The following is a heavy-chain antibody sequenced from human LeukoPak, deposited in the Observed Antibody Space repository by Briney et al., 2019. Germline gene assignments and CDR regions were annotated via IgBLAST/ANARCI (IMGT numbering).Heavy chain of an antibody. CDR2: INPNSGGT. D-gene: IGHD2-2*01. J-gene: IGHJ6*03. CDR3: AREGEVVPAAKPPPLHYYYYMDV. V-gene: IGHV1-2*06. CDR1: GYTFTGYY. Sequence: GASVKVSCKASGYTFTGYYMHWVRQAPGQGLEWMGRINPNSGGTNYAQKFQGRVTMTRDTSISTAYMELSRLRSDDTAVYYCAREGEVVPAAKPPPLHYYYYMDVWGKGTTVTVSS.